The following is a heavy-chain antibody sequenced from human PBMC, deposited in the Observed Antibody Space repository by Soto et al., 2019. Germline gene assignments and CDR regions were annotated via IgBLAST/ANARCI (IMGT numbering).Heavy chain of an antibody. V-gene: IGHV1-3*01. Sequence: ASVKVSCKASGYTFTRYTMSWVRQAPGQRLEWMGWINPDNGNTKSSQKFQDRVIITRDTSASTAYMDLSSLRSEDTAVYYCARGIATGQLDPWGQGTLVTVSS. CDR2: INPDNGNT. D-gene: IGHD2-15*01. CDR1: GYTFTRYT. CDR3: ARGIATGQLDP. J-gene: IGHJ5*02.